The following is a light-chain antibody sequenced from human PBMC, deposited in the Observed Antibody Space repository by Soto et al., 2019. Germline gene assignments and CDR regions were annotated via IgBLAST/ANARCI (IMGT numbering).Light chain of an antibody. Sequence: QSALTQPASVSGSPGQSITISCTGTSSDVGGYNYVSWYQQHPGKAPKVMIYEVSNRPSGVSNRFSGSKSGNTASLTISGLHAEDEADYYCSSYTSSSPLVVFGGGTKLTVL. CDR3: SSYTSSSPLVV. CDR2: EVS. J-gene: IGLJ2*01. CDR1: SSDVGGYNY. V-gene: IGLV2-14*01.